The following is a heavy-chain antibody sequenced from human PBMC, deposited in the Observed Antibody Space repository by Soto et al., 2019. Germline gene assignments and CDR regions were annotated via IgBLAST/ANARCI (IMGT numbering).Heavy chain of an antibody. CDR1: GFTFSSYD. CDR3: ARADRTDSSGWYGAPRFAPGGMDV. CDR2: IGTAGDT. J-gene: IGHJ6*02. V-gene: IGHV3-13*01. Sequence: EVQLVESGGGLVQPGGSLRLSCAASGFTFSSYDMHWVRQATGKGLEWVSAIGTAGDTYYPGSVKGRFTISRENAKNSLYLQMNSLRAGDTAVYYCARADRTDSSGWYGAPRFAPGGMDVWGQGTTVTVSS. D-gene: IGHD6-19*01.